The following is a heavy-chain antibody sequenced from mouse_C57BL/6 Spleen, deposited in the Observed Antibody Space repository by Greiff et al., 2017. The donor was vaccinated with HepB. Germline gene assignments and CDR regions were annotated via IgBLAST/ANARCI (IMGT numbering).Heavy chain of an antibody. CDR3: ARTGDYDPYYYAMDY. J-gene: IGHJ4*01. D-gene: IGHD2-4*01. CDR2: INPNNGGT. Sequence: VQLQQSGPELVKPGASVKMSCKASGYTFTDYNMHWVKQSHGKSLEWIGYINPNNGGTSYNQKFKGKATLTVNKSSSTAYMELRSLTSEDSAVYYCARTGDYDPYYYAMDYWGQGTSVTVSS. CDR1: GYTFTDYN. V-gene: IGHV1-22*01.